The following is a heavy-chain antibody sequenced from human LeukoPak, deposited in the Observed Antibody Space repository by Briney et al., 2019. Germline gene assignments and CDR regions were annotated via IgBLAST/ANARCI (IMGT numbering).Heavy chain of an antibody. CDR1: GFTFSSYW. D-gene: IGHD5-24*01. V-gene: IGHV3-74*01. J-gene: IGHJ4*02. CDR2: INSDGSST. Sequence: PGGSLRLSCAASGFTFSSYWMHWVRQAPGKGLVWVSHINSDGSSTSYADSVKGRFTISRDNAKNTLYLQMNSLRAEDTAVYYCARVGAMATIDYWGQGTLVTVSS. CDR3: ARVGAMATIDY.